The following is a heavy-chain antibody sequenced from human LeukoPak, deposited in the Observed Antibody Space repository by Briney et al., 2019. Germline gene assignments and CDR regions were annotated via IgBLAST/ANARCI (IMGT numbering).Heavy chain of an antibody. J-gene: IGHJ4*02. CDR2: INHSGST. CDR1: GGSFSGYY. Sequence: SETLSLTCAVYGGSFSGYYWSWIRQPPGKGLEWIGEINHSGSTNYNPSLKSRVTISVDTSKNQFSLKLSSVTAADTAVYYCARQTFGALLLWWGQGTLVTVPS. D-gene: IGHD3-3*01. CDR3: ARQTFGALLLW. V-gene: IGHV4-34*01.